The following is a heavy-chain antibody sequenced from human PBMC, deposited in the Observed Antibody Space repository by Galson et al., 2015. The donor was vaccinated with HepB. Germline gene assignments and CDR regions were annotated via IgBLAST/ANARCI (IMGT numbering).Heavy chain of an antibody. Sequence: SLRLSCAASGFTFTTYAMSWVRQAPGKGLEWVSAISGSGGSTYYADSVKGRFTISRDNSKNTLYLQMNSLRAEDTVVYYCAKGHYGSGRRTYGMDVWGQGTTVTVSS. V-gene: IGHV3-23*01. CDR2: ISGSGGST. D-gene: IGHD3-10*01. CDR3: AKGHYGSGRRTYGMDV. J-gene: IGHJ6*02. CDR1: GFTFTTYA.